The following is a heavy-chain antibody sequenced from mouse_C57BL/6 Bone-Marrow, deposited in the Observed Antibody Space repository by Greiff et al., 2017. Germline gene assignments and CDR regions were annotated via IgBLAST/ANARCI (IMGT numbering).Heavy chain of an antibody. V-gene: IGHV14-4*01. CDR2: IDPENGDT. D-gene: IGHD2-14*01. CDR3: TTTGPLLKDAMDY. Sequence: EVQLQQSGAELVRPGASVKLSCTASGFNIKDDYMHWVKQRPEQGLEWIGWIDPENGDTEYASKFQGKATITADTSSNTAYLQLSSLTSEDTDVYYCTTTGPLLKDAMDYWGQGTSVTVSS. J-gene: IGHJ4*01. CDR1: GFNIKDDY.